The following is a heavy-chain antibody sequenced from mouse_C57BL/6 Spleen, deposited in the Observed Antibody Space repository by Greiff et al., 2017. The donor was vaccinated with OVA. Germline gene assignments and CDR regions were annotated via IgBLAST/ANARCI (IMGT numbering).Heavy chain of an antibody. CDR1: GYAFSRYW. J-gene: IGHJ2*01. CDR3: ASWGRITTDFDY. D-gene: IGHD1-1*01. CDR2: IYPGDGDT. Sequence: QVQLQQSGAELVKPGASVKISCKASGYAFSRYWMNWVKQRPGKGLEWIGKIYPGDGDTNYNGKFKGKATLTADKSSSTAYMQLSSLTSEDAAVCFCASWGRITTDFDYWGQGTTLTVSS. V-gene: IGHV1-80*01.